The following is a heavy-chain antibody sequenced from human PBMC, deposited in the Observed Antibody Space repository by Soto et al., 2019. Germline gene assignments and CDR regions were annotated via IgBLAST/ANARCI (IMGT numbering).Heavy chain of an antibody. CDR1: GYSFTSYW. Sequence: GESLKISCKGSGYSFTSYWISWVRQMPGKGLEWMGRIDPSDSYTNYSPSFQGHVTISADKSISTAYLQWSSLKASDTAMYYCARLPGERCYGPRVRWFDPWGQGTLVTVSS. D-gene: IGHD3-16*01. V-gene: IGHV5-10-1*01. J-gene: IGHJ5*02. CDR2: IDPSDSYT. CDR3: ARLPGERCYGPRVRWFDP.